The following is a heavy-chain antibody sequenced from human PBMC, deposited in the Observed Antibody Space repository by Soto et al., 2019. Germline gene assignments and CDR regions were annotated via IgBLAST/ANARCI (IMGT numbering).Heavy chain of an antibody. J-gene: IGHJ4*02. CDR2: FYWNDDK. V-gene: IGHV2-5*01. Sequence: QITLTESGPTLVTPTQTLTLNCSFSGFSLTTSGVAVGWFRQPPGKAPEWLALFYWNDDKRYSPSLRSRLTVTGDSSKNQEDLNLANVDPVDSGTYYCAHRPTSTDDFYFDYWGQGTLVTVYS. D-gene: IGHD2-21*02. CDR3: AHRPTSTDDFYFDY. CDR1: GFSLTTSGVA.